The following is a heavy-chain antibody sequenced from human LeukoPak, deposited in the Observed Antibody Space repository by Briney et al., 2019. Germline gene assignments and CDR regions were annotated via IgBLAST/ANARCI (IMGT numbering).Heavy chain of an antibody. V-gene: IGHV4-61*02. CDR2: IYTSGST. J-gene: IGHJ4*02. CDR3: AREGDGYNYLDY. D-gene: IGHD5-24*01. CDR1: GGSISSGSYY. Sequence: PSETLSLTCTVSGGSISSGSYYWSWIRQPAGKGLEWIGRIYTSGSTNYNPSLKSRVTISVDTSKNQFSLKLSSVTAADTAVYYSAREGDGYNYLDYWGQGTLVTVSS.